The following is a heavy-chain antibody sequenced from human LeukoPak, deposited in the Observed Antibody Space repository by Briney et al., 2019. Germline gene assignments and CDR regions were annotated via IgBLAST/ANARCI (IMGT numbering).Heavy chain of an antibody. J-gene: IGHJ4*02. CDR2: MNPKTGST. CDR1: GYTFTTYD. V-gene: IGHV1-8*01. CDR3: ARVFGGREIGF. Sequence: VASVRVSCKASGYTFTTYDINWVRQASGQGLEWMGWMNPKTGSTAYAQKFQDRVTMTRDTSIDTAYLEMSSLTYEDTAMYYCARVFGGREIGFWGQGTQVTVSS. D-gene: IGHD3-3*01.